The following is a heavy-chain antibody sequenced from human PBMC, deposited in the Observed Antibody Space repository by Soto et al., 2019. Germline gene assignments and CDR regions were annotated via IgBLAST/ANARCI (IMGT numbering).Heavy chain of an antibody. Sequence: SQTLSLTCPISGDSVSTNSATWDWIRQSPSRGLEWLGRTYYRSKWDYDYAASVKGRITINPDTSNNQLSLQLDSVTPDDTAVYYCARLIGNSWLDSWGQGTLVTVPQ. D-gene: IGHD2-8*01. CDR1: GDSVSTNSAT. CDR3: ARLIGNSWLDS. J-gene: IGHJ5*01. CDR2: TYYRSKWDY. V-gene: IGHV6-1*01.